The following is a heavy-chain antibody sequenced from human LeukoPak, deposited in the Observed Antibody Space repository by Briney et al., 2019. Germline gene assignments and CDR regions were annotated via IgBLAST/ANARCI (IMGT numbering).Heavy chain of an antibody. CDR1: GGSISSGGYY. CDR3: AEHGSGLKDDAFDI. V-gene: IGHV4-30-2*01. J-gene: IGHJ3*02. Sequence: KSSETLSLTCTVSGGSISSGGYYWSWIRQPPGKDLEWIGYISHSGSTSYNPSLKSRVTISVDRSKNQFSLTLSSVTAADTAIYYCAEHGSGLKDDAFDIWGQGTMATVSS. CDR2: ISHSGST. D-gene: IGHD3-10*01.